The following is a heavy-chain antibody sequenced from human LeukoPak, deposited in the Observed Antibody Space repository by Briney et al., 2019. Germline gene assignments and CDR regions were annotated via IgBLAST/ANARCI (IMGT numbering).Heavy chain of an antibody. V-gene: IGHV3-21*01. CDR2: ISSSSSYI. Sequence: GGSLRLSCAASGFTFSSYSMNRVRQAPGKGLEWVSSISSSSSYIYYADSVKGRFTISRDNAKNSLYLQMNSLRAEDTAVYYCARKVAAAQDYWGQGTLVTVSS. CDR3: ARKVAAAQDY. J-gene: IGHJ4*02. D-gene: IGHD2-15*01. CDR1: GFTFSSYS.